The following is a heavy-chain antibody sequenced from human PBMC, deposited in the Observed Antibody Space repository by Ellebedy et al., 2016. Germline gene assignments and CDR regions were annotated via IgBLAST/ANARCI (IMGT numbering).Heavy chain of an antibody. CDR2: ISGSSSAR. CDR3: ARDLRGSYGGDLDY. D-gene: IGHD3-16*01. CDR1: GFTFSTYN. V-gene: IGHV3-48*04. J-gene: IGHJ4*02. Sequence: GGSLRLSCVGSGFTFSTYNMNWVRQAPGKGLEWVSFISGSSSARYYGDSVKGRFTISRDNAKNSLYLQMNSLRAEDTAVYYGARDLRGSYGGDLDYWGQGTLVTVSS.